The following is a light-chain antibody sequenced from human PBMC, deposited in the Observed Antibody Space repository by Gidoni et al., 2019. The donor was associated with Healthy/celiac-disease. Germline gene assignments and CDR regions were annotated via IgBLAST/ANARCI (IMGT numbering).Light chain of an antibody. CDR3: QQYDNWPPYT. Sequence: EIVMTQSPATLSVSPGGWATLSCRASQSVSSNLAWYQQKPGQAPRLLIYGASTSATGIPARFIGSGSGTEFTLTISSLQSEDFAVYYCQQYDNWPPYTFGQGTKLEIK. CDR1: QSVSSN. V-gene: IGKV3-15*01. J-gene: IGKJ2*01. CDR2: GAS.